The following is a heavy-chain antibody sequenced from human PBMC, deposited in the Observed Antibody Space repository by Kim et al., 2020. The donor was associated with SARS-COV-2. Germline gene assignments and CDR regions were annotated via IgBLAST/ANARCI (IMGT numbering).Heavy chain of an antibody. CDR2: ISRDRSYI. CDR1: AFTFSNYS. Sequence: GGSLRLSCAASAFTFSNYSMNWVRQAPGQGLEWVSSISRDRSYIYYADSVKGRFTIARDNARNTLYLQMNSLRAEDTAVYYCARGVFCVTSSTCYVYFYHYCMDVWGQGTTVTVSS. D-gene: IGHD2-2*01. V-gene: IGHV3-21*04. CDR3: ARGVFCVTSSTCYVYFYHYCMDV. J-gene: IGHJ6*02.